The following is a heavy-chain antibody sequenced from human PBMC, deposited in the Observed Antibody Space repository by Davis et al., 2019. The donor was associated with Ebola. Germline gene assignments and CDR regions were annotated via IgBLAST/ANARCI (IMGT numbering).Heavy chain of an antibody. CDR2: INHSGST. Sequence: PSETLSLTCAVYGGSFSGYYWSWIRQPPGKGLEWIGEINHSGSTNYNPSLKSRVTISVDTSKNQFSLKLSSVTAADTAVYYCASMRRGDWGYDYWGQGTLVTVSS. J-gene: IGHJ4*02. D-gene: IGHD7-27*01. CDR3: ASMRRGDWGYDY. V-gene: IGHV4-34*01. CDR1: GGSFSGYY.